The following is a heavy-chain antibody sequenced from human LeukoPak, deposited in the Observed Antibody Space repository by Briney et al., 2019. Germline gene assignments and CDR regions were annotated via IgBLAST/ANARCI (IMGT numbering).Heavy chain of an antibody. CDR1: GGSLSSGSYY. J-gene: IGHJ5*02. D-gene: IGHD3-3*01. V-gene: IGHV4-61*02. CDR3: AKDFWSGYLNWFDP. CDR2: IYTSGST. Sequence: SQTLSLTCTVSGGSLSSGSYYWSWIRQPAGKGLEWIGRIYTSGSTNYNPSLKSRVTISVDTSKNQFSLKLSSVTAADTAVYYCAKDFWSGYLNWFDPWGQGTLVTVSS.